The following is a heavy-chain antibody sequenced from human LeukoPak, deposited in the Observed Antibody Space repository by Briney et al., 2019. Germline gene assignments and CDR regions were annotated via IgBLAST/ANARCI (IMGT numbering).Heavy chain of an antibody. CDR3: ARDVRNYGDPYNWFDP. V-gene: IGHV1-69*05. CDR1: GGTFSCYA. D-gene: IGHD4-17*01. CDR2: IIPIFGTA. J-gene: IGHJ5*02. Sequence: GSSVKVSCKASGGTFSCYAISWVRQAPRQGLEWMGGIIPIFGTANYAQKFQGRVTITTDESTSTAYMELSSLRSEDTAVYYCARDVRNYGDPYNWFDPWGQGTLVTVSS.